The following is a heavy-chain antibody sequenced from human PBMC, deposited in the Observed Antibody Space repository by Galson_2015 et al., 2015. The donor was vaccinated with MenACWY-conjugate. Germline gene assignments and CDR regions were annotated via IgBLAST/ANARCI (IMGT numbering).Heavy chain of an antibody. CDR2: VSSSSTKI. J-gene: IGHJ6*02. CDR1: GVAFRRYS. Sequence: SLRLSCAASGVAFRRYSMNWVRQAPGKGLEWVSSVSSSSTKIDYADSVKGRFTISRDNAKNSVYLQMNSLGAEDTAVYYCASELVLTSQYYGMDVWGQGTTVTVSS. CDR3: ASELVLTSQYYGMDV. D-gene: IGHD2-8*01. V-gene: IGHV3-21*01.